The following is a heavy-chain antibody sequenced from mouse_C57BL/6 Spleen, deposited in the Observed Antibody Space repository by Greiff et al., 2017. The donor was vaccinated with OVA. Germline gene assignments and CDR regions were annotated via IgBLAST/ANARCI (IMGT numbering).Heavy chain of an antibody. V-gene: IGHV1-55*01. Sequence: QVQLQQPGAELVKPGASVKMSCKASGYTFTSYWITWVKQRPGQGLEWIGDIYPGSGSTNYNEKFKGKATLTVDTSSSTAYMQLSSLTSEDSAVWDGAGGDYDWGIDYWGQGTTLTVSS. CDR3: AGGDYDWGIDY. CDR1: GYTFTSYW. J-gene: IGHJ2*01. D-gene: IGHD2-4*01. CDR2: IYPGSGST.